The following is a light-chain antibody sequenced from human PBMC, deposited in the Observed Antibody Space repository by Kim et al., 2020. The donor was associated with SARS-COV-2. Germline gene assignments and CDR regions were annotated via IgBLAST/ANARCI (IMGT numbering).Light chain of an antibody. V-gene: IGLV3-19*01. J-gene: IGLJ3*02. CDR3: NSRGDSDNPWV. CDR1: NLRNYY. CDR2: GKN. Sequence: AVEQTVRMPGQGDNLRNYYASWYQQKPGQAPVLVIYGKNNRPSGIPDRFSGSSSGNTAALTITGAQAEDAADYYCNSRGDSDNPWVFGGGTQLTVL.